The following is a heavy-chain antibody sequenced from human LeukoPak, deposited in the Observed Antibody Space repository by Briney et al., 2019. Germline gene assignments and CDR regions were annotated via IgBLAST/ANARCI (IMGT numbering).Heavy chain of an antibody. V-gene: IGHV4-4*07. CDR2: IYTSGST. CDR1: GGSISSYY. D-gene: IGHD2-8*01. CDR3: ARDLQGYCTNGVCSNWFDP. J-gene: IGHJ5*02. Sequence: SETLSLTCTVSGGSISSYYWSWIRQPAGKGLEWIGRIYTSGSTNYNPSLKSRVTMSVDTSKNQFSLKLSSVTAADTAVYYRARDLQGYCTNGVCSNWFDPWGQGTLVTVSS.